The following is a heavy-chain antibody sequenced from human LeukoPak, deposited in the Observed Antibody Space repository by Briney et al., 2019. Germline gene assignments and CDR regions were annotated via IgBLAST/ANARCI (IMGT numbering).Heavy chain of an antibody. CDR1: GGSISSGGYS. Sequence: PSQTLSLTCAVSGGSISSGGYSWGWIRQPPGKGLEWIGYIYQSGSTYYNPSLKSRVTISVDRSKNQFSLNLSSVTAAATAVYYSARNAQGWFDPWGQGTLVTVSS. V-gene: IGHV4-30-2*01. D-gene: IGHD2-2*01. CDR2: IYQSGST. CDR3: ARNAQGWFDP. J-gene: IGHJ5*02.